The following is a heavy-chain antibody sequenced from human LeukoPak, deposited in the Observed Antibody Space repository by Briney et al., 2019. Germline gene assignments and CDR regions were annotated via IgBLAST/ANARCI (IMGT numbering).Heavy chain of an antibody. CDR2: IYYSGST. J-gene: IGHJ4*02. CDR1: GGSISSGGYY. CDR3: ARDKGHCSSTSCYRQYYFDY. V-gene: IGHV4-31*03. Sequence: PSQTLSLTCTVSGGSISSGGYYWSWLRQHPGKGLEWIGYIYYSGSTYYNPSLKSRVTISVDTSKNQFSLKLSSVTAADTAVYYCARDKGHCSSTSCYRQYYFDYWGQGTLVTVSS. D-gene: IGHD2-2*01.